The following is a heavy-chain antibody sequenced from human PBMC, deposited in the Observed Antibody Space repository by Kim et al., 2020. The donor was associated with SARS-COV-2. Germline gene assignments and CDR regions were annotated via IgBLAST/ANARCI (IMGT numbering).Heavy chain of an antibody. J-gene: IGHJ4*02. CDR3: ARAGLTGTY. Sequence: SSIIYYADSVKGRFTISRDNAKNSLYLQMNSLGDEDTAVYYCARAGLTGTYWGQGTLVTVSS. D-gene: IGHD1-20*01. V-gene: IGHV3-48*02. CDR2: SSII.